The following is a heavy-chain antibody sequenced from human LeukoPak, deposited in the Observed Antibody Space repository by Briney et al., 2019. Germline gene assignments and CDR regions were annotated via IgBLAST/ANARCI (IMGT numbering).Heavy chain of an antibody. CDR2: IYDNESA. V-gene: IGHV4-59*11. Sequence: PSETLSLTCTVSGGSISSHYWSWIRQPPGKGLEWIGFIYDNESANYKSSLESRVTMTVDTSKNQVSLKLNSVTAADTAVYYCARVLQNYYHLDVWGEGTTVTVSS. D-gene: IGHD3-3*01. J-gene: IGHJ6*03. CDR1: GGSISSHY. CDR3: ARVLQNYYHLDV.